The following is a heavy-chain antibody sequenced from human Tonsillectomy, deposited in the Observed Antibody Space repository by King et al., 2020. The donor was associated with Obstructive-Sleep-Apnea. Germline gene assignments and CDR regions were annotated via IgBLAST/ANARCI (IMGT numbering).Heavy chain of an antibody. CDR3: ARGGDCYPPYNYEGSGFCHFDL. D-gene: IGHD3-22*01. CDR1: GFTFSSSG. J-gene: IGHJ4*02. CDR2: IWSDGSFK. V-gene: IGHV3-33*01. Sequence: VQLVESGGGVVQPGRSLSLSCAASGFTFSSSGMHWVRQSPGKGLEWVAVIWSDGSFKFYAESVKGRFFISRDNAKEKLYLQMNSLRAEDTAVYFCARGGDCYPPYNYEGSGFCHFDLGGQGTLVSAPS.